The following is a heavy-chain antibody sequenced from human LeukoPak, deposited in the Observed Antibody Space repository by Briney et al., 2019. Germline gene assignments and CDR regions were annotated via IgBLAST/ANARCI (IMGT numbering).Heavy chain of an antibody. J-gene: IGHJ6*03. D-gene: IGHD3-10*01. Sequence: PSETLSLTCAVYGGSFSGYYWSWIRQPPGKWLEWIGEINHSGSTNYNPSLKSRVTISVDTSKNQFSLKLSSVTAADTAVYYCARVYITMVRGVIRYYYYYYMDVWGKGTTVTVSS. V-gene: IGHV4-34*01. CDR3: ARVYITMVRGVIRYYYYYYMDV. CDR1: GGSFSGYY. CDR2: INHSGST.